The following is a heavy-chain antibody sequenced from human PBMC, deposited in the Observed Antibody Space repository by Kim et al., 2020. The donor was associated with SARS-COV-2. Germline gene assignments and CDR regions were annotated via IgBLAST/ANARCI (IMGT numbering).Heavy chain of an antibody. D-gene: IGHD3-10*01. V-gene: IGHV3-9*01. Sequence: GGSLRLSCAASGFTFDDYAMHWVRQAPGKGLEWVSGISWNSGSIGYADSVKGRFTISRDNAKNSLYLQMNSLRAEDTALYYCAKDIKDTAGGSGSHDAFDIWGQGTMVTVSS. J-gene: IGHJ3*02. CDR3: AKDIKDTAGGSGSHDAFDI. CDR2: ISWNSGSI. CDR1: GFTFDDYA.